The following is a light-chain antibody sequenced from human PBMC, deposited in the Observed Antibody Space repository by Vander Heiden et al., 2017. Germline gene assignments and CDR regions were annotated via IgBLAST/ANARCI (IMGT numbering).Light chain of an antibody. CDR3: AAWDDSLNGPV. CDR2: SFN. J-gene: IGLJ1*01. V-gene: IGLV1-44*01. CDR1: RSNIGGNT. Sequence: QSVLTQPPSASGAPGQRVTIPSSGSRSNIGGNTVNWYQQLPGTAPKLLIYSFNQRPSGVPDRFSGSKSGTSASLAISGLQSADEADYYCAAWDDSLNGPVFGTGTKVTVL.